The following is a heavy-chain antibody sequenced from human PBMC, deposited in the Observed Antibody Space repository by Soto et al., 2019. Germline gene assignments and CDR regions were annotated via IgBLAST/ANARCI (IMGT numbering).Heavy chain of an antibody. J-gene: IGHJ5*02. CDR1: GYTFTSCC. V-gene: IGHV1-18*01. Sequence: ASVNVSCKTSGYTFTSCCISWVRQAPGQGLECMGWISAYNGNTNYAQKLQGRVTMTTDTSTSTAYMELRSLRSDDTAVYYCARMGVVPVNWFDPWGQGTLVTVSS. CDR3: ARMGVVPVNWFDP. CDR2: ISAYNGNT. D-gene: IGHD2-2*01.